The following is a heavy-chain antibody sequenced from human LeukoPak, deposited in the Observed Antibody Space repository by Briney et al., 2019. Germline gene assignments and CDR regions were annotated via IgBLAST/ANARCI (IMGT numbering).Heavy chain of an antibody. CDR2: WHHSGIT. Sequence: SETLSLTCTVSGASIISGNHFWGWVRQAPGKRLEWIGSWHHSGITDYNPSVRSRVTISADTSKNQFSLKLTSVTAADSGLYFCARQYEYWGQGTLVTVSS. J-gene: IGHJ4*02. CDR1: GASIISGNHF. V-gene: IGHV4-39*01. CDR3: ARQYEY.